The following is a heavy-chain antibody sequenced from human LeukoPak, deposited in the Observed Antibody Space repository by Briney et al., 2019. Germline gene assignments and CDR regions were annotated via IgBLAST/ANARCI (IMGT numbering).Heavy chain of an antibody. CDR2: ISGSGGST. D-gene: IGHD3-10*01. V-gene: IGHV3-23*01. CDR1: GFTFSSYG. CDR3: AKDRPPAYYYGSGSYTYYFDY. Sequence: GGSLRLSCAASGFTFSSYGMSWVRQAPGKGLEWVSAISGSGGSTYYADSVKGRFTISRDNSKNTLYLQMNSLRAEDTAVYYCAKDRPPAYYYGSGSYTYYFDYWGQGTLVTVSS. J-gene: IGHJ4*02.